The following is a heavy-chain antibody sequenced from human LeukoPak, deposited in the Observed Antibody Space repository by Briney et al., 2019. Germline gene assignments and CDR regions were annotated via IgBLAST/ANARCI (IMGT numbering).Heavy chain of an antibody. CDR1: GGTFSSYA. Sequence: ASVKVSCKASGGTFSSYAISWVRQAPGQGLEWMGGIIPIFGTANYAQKFQGRVTITADESTSTAYMELSSLRSEDTAVYYCAVLPRGGSSLYYYYYYMDVWGKGTTVTVSS. CDR2: IIPIFGTA. D-gene: IGHD1-26*01. J-gene: IGHJ6*03. CDR3: AVLPRGGSSLYYYYYYMDV. V-gene: IGHV1-69*13.